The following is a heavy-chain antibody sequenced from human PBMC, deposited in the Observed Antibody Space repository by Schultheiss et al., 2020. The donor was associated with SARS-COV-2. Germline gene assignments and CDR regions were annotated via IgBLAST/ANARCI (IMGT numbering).Heavy chain of an antibody. CDR2: INHSGST. CDR1: GGSFSGYY. J-gene: IGHJ4*02. D-gene: IGHD5-24*01. V-gene: IGHV4-34*01. CDR3: ARGGGWLQSYNFFDY. Sequence: SQTLSLTCAVYGGSFSGYYWSWIRQPPGKGLEWIGEINHSGSTNYNPSLKSRATISVDTSKNQFSLNLTSVTGADTAVYYCARGGGWLQSYNFFDYWGQGTLVTVSS.